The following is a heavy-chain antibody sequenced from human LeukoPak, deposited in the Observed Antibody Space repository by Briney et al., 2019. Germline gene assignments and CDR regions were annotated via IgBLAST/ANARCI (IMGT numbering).Heavy chain of an antibody. Sequence: GGSLRLSCAASGFTVSNNYMNWVRQAPGKGLDWVSLIYSGGTTYYADSVKGRFTISRDHSKNTLYLQMNSLRAEDTAVYYCARDPSAVAANTYGWGQGTLVTVSS. J-gene: IGHJ4*02. CDR3: ARDPSAVAANTYG. D-gene: IGHD6-25*01. CDR1: GFTVSNNY. V-gene: IGHV3-66*01. CDR2: IYSGGTT.